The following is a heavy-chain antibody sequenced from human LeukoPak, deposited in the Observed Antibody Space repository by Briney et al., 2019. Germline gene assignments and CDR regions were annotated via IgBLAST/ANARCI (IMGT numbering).Heavy chain of an antibody. CDR2: IYPGDSDT. CDR1: GFSFTSYW. J-gene: IGHJ4*02. D-gene: IGHD3-10*01. Sequence: ESLKISCRASGFSFTSYWIDWVRQTPGKGLEWMGFIYPGDSDTRYNPSFQGQVTISADKSISTAYLQWNSLKASDTAMYYCARRYGSGSYPPPFDYWGQGTLVTVSS. V-gene: IGHV5-51*01. CDR3: ARRYGSGSYPPPFDY.